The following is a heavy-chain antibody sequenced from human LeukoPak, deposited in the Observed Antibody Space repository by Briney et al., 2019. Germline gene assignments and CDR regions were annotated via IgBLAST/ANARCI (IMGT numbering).Heavy chain of an antibody. CDR2: ISYDGSNK. Sequence: GGSLRLSCAASGFTFSSYGMHWVRQAPGKGLEWVAVISYDGSNKYYADSVKGRFTISRDNSKNTLYLQMNSLRAEDTAVYYCSKGQWLVGQTFDYWGQGTLVTVSS. CDR1: GFTFSSYG. V-gene: IGHV3-30*18. D-gene: IGHD6-19*01. J-gene: IGHJ4*02. CDR3: SKGQWLVGQTFDY.